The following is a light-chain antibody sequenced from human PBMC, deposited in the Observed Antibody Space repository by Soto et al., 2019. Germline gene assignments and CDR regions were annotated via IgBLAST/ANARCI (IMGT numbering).Light chain of an antibody. J-gene: IGKJ3*01. V-gene: IGKV1-9*01. CDR1: QDISRY. CDR2: GAS. Sequence: GDRVTITCRASQDISRYLAWYQQRAGKAPKLLIYGASTLQSGVPSRFSGSGSGTEFTLTISSLQPEDFATYHCRQLQRTPFTFGPGTKVDIK. CDR3: RQLQRTPFT.